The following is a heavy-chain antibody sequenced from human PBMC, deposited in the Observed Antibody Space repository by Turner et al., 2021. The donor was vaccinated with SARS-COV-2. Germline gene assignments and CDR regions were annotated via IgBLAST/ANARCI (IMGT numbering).Heavy chain of an antibody. J-gene: IGHJ4*02. CDR3: ARGFSGNYYYFDY. Sequence: VQLVESGGGVVQPGRSRRLSCAASGFTFSSYAMHWVRLAPGKGRGWVAVISYDGSNKYYADSVKGRFTISRDNSKNTLYLQMNSLRAEDTAVYYCARGFSGNYYYFDYWGQGTLVTVSS. CDR2: ISYDGSNK. D-gene: IGHD1-26*01. CDR1: GFTFSSYA. V-gene: IGHV3-30-3*01.